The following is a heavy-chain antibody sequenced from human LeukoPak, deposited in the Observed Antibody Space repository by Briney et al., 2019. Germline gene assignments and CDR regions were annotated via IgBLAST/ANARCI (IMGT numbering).Heavy chain of an antibody. D-gene: IGHD2-15*01. CDR2: IYSGGST. V-gene: IGHV3-53*04. J-gene: IGHJ4*02. CDR1: GFTVSSNY. CDR3: ARAEYCSGGSSCLKY. Sequence: PGGSLRLSCAASGFTVSSNYMSWVRQAPGKGLEWVSVIYSGGSTYYADSVKGRFTISRHNSKNTLYLQMNSLRAEDTAVYYCARAEYCSGGSSCLKYWGQGTLVTVSS.